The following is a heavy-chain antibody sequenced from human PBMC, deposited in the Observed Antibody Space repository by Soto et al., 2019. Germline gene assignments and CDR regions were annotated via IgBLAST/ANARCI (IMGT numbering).Heavy chain of an antibody. V-gene: IGHV3-30*18. J-gene: IGHJ4*02. D-gene: IGHD4-17*01. CDR3: AKDSGVYGDYDIDY. CDR2: ISYDGSNK. Sequence: GGSLRLSCAASGFTFSSYGMHWVRQAPGKGLEWVAVISYDGSNKYYADSVKGRFTISRDNSKNTLYLQMNSLRAEDTAVYYCAKDSGVYGDYDIDYWGQGTLVTVSS. CDR1: GFTFSSYG.